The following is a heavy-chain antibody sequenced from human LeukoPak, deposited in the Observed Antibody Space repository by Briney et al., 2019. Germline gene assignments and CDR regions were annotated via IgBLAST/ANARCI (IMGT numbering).Heavy chain of an antibody. J-gene: IGHJ4*02. Sequence: PGGSLRLPCAASGFTFSSYGMHWVRQAPGKGLEWVAVIWYDGSNKYYADSVKGRFTIFRDNSKNTLYLQMNSLRAEDTAVYYCARGATTVTTRSAFDYWGQGALVTVSS. CDR2: IWYDGSNK. CDR1: GFTFSSYG. V-gene: IGHV3-33*01. CDR3: ARGATTVTTRSAFDY. D-gene: IGHD4-17*01.